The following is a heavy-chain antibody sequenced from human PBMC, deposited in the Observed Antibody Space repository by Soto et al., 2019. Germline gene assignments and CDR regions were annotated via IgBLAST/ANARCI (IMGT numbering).Heavy chain of an antibody. D-gene: IGHD3-3*01. CDR2: IYYSGST. Sequence: SETLSLTCTVSGGSISSYYWSWIRQPPGKGLEWIGYIYYSGSTNYNPSLKSRVTISVDTSKNQFSLKLSSVTAADTAVYYCARDLVDVWSGYGRFWHAFERWGEGTMVTVSS. CDR3: ARDLVDVWSGYGRFWHAFER. CDR1: GGSISSYY. V-gene: IGHV4-59*01. J-gene: IGHJ3*02.